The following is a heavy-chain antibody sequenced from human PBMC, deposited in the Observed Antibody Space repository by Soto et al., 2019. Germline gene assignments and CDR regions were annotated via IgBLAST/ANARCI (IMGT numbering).Heavy chain of an antibody. J-gene: IGHJ4*02. D-gene: IGHD3-22*01. V-gene: IGHV4-4*07. CDR2: IYTSGST. CDR3: ARDSPLSYYYDSSGYYDY. Sequence: SETLSLTCTVSGGSISSYYWSWIRQPAGKGLEWIGRIYTSGSTNYNPSLKSRVTMSVDTSKNQFSLKLSSVTAADTAVYYCARDSPLSYYYDSSGYYDYWGQGTMVTVSS. CDR1: GGSISSYY.